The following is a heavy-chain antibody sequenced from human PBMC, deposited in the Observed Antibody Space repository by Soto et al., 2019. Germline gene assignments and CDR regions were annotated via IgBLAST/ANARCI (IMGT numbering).Heavy chain of an antibody. Sequence: EVQLLESGGGLVQPGGSLRLSCAASGFTFSSYAMSWVRQAPGKGLDWVSAISGSGGSTYYADSVKGRFTISRDNSKNTLYLQMTSLRAEDTAVYYCAKPRDIVVVVAAVDYWGQGTLVTVSS. V-gene: IGHV3-23*01. D-gene: IGHD2-15*01. J-gene: IGHJ4*02. CDR1: GFTFSSYA. CDR3: AKPRDIVVVVAAVDY. CDR2: ISGSGGST.